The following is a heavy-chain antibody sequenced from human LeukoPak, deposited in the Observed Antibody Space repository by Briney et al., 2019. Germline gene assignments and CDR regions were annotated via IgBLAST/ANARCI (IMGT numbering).Heavy chain of an antibody. D-gene: IGHD6-13*01. Sequence: SETLSLTCAVYGGSFSGYYWSWIRQPPGKGLEWIGEINHSGSTNYNPSLKSRVTISVDTSKNQFSLKLSSVTAADTAVYYCARGSWYFDYWGQGTLVTISS. CDR3: ARGSWYFDY. V-gene: IGHV4-34*01. CDR1: GGSFSGYY. J-gene: IGHJ4*02. CDR2: INHSGST.